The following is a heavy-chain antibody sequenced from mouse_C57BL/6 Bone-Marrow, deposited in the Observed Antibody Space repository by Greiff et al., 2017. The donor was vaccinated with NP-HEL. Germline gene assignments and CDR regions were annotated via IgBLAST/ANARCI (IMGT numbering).Heavy chain of an antibody. D-gene: IGHD3-2*02. Sequence: QVQLQQPGAELVKPGASVKMSCKASGYTFTSYWITWVKQRPGQGLEWIGDIYPGSGSTNYNEKFKSKATLTVDTSSSTAYMPLSSLTSEDSAVYYCARDETLDAQATFFLYYYAMDYWGQGTSVTVSS. CDR1: GYTFTSYW. CDR3: ARDETLDAQATFFLYYYAMDY. V-gene: IGHV1-55*01. CDR2: IYPGSGST. J-gene: IGHJ4*01.